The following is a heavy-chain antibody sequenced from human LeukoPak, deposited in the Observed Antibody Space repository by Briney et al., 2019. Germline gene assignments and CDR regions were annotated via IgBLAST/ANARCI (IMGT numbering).Heavy chain of an antibody. J-gene: IGHJ3*02. CDR3: ARGGSYLSAFDI. V-gene: IGHV3-23*01. D-gene: IGHD1-26*01. Sequence: GGSLRLSCAASGFTFSSYAMSWVRQAPGKGLEWVSAISGSGRGGSTYYADSVKGRFTISRDNSKNTLYLQMNSLRAEDTAVYYCARGGSYLSAFDIWGQGTMVTVSS. CDR1: GFTFSSYA. CDR2: ISGSGRGGST.